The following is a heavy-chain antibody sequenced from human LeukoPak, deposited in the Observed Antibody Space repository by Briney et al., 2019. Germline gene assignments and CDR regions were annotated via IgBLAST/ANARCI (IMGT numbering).Heavy chain of an antibody. CDR3: ARDEVGGSYAY. CDR2: ISHSRGTI. J-gene: IGHJ4*02. V-gene: IGHV3-48*01. Sequence: AGTLRLSCAASGCTFSSYNMTWVRQAPGKGLEWVSYISHSRGTIYYAAPMRRRFIISRDNAKNSLYLEMNSLGAEDTAVYYCARDEVGGSYAYWGQGTLVTVSS. D-gene: IGHD1-26*01. CDR1: GCTFSSYN.